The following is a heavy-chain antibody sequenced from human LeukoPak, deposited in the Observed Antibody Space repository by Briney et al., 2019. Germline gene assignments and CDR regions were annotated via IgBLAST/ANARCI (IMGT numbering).Heavy chain of an antibody. Sequence: ASVKVSCKASGYTFTGYYMHWVRQAPGQGLEWMGRINPNSGGTNYAQKLQGRVTMTRDTSISTAYMELSRLRSDDTAVYYCARGPSVGATPYYYGMDVWGQGTTVTVSS. CDR2: INPNSGGT. J-gene: IGHJ6*02. D-gene: IGHD1-26*01. CDR1: GYTFTGYY. CDR3: ARGPSVGATPYYYGMDV. V-gene: IGHV1-2*06.